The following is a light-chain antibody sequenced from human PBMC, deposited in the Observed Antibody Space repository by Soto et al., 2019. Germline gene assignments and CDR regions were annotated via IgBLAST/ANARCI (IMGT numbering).Light chain of an antibody. V-gene: IGLV2-14*01. J-gene: IGLJ1*01. CDR1: SSDVGGYKY. Sequence: QSVLTQPASVSGSPGQSITISCTGTSSDVGGYKYVSWYQQHPGEAPTLMIYDVSNRPSGVSNRFSGSKSGNTASLTISGLQAEYEADYYCSSYTSSSTRVFGTGTQLTVL. CDR2: DVS. CDR3: SSYTSSSTRV.